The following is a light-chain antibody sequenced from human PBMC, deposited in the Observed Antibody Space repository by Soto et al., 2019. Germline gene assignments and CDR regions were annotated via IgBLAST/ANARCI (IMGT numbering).Light chain of an antibody. V-gene: IGKV1D-12*01. Sequence: DIQMTQSPSSVSASVGDRVTITCRASRGISSWLAWYQQKPGKAPKLLIYAASSLQSGVPSRFSGSGSGTDFTLTISSLQAEDFATYYCQQANSFRLTFGGGTKVDI. CDR2: AAS. CDR1: RGISSW. J-gene: IGKJ4*01. CDR3: QQANSFRLT.